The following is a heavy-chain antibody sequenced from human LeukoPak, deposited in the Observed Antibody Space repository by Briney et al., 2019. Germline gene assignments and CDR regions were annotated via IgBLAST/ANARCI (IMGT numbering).Heavy chain of an antibody. V-gene: IGHV3-74*01. D-gene: IGHD5-12*01. Sequence: PGGSLRLSCAASGFTFSSYWMHWVRQAPGKGLVWVSRINSDGSSTSYADSVKGRFTISRDNAKNTLYPQMNSLRAEDTAVYYCAREEYSGYLLGRWGQGTLVTVSS. CDR1: GFTFSSYW. CDR3: AREEYSGYLLGR. CDR2: INSDGSST. J-gene: IGHJ4*02.